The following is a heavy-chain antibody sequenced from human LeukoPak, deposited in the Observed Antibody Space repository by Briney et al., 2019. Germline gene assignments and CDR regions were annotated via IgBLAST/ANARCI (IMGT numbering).Heavy chain of an antibody. CDR3: ARSEYSSGWYGGYYYYGMDV. D-gene: IGHD6-19*01. V-gene: IGHV3-48*02. CDR2: ISSSSSTI. Sequence: GGSLRLSCAASGFTFSSYSMNWVRQAPGKGLEWVSYISSSSSTIYYADSVKGRFTISRDNAKNSLYLQMNSLSDEDTAVYYCARSEYSSGWYGGYYYYGMDVWGQGTTVTVSS. CDR1: GFTFSSYS. J-gene: IGHJ6*02.